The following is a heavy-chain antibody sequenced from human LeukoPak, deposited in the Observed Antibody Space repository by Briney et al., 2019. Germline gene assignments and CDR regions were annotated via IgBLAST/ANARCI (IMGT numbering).Heavy chain of an antibody. CDR2: IYYSGST. D-gene: IGHD3-10*01. CDR1: GGSFSSCSYY. V-gene: IGHV4-61*01. Sequence: SETLSLTCTVSGGSFSSCSYYWSWIRQPPGKGLEWIGYIYYSGSTNYNPSLKSRVTISADTSKNQFSLKLSSVTAADTAVYYCARAPSTYFYGLGTYSNYFDYWGQGTLVTVSS. J-gene: IGHJ4*02. CDR3: ARAPSTYFYGLGTYSNYFDY.